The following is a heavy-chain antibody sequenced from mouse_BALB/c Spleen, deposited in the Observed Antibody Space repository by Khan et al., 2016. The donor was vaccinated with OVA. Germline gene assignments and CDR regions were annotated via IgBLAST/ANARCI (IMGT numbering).Heavy chain of an antibody. J-gene: IGHJ3*01. V-gene: IGHV1S137*01. CDR3: GREEGYSLVEY. CDR1: GYTFTDYS. Sequence: QVQLKQSGPELVRPGVSVKISCKASGYTFTDYSMHWLQQSPVQSLEWIGAVSTSYGNTNYNQKFKGKATLTVDTSSSTAYLQLTGLTSEDSAIYYHGREEGYSLVEYWGQGNLFTVSA. CDR2: VSTSYGNT. D-gene: IGHD2-3*01.